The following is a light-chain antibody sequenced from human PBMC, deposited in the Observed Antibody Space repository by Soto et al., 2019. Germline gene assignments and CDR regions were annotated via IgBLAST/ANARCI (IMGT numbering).Light chain of an antibody. Sequence: RVMTQSPDTLSVSPGERATLSCRASQPISRNLAWYQQKPGQAPSLLIYGASSRATGIPDRFSGSGSGTDFTLTIRRLEPEDFAVYFCQHYRTFGQGTKVDIK. CDR2: GAS. V-gene: IGKV3D-15*01. J-gene: IGKJ1*01. CDR3: QHYRT. CDR1: QPISRN.